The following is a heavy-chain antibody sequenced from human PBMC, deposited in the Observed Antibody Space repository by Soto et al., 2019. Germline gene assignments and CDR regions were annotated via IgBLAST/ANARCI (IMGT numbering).Heavy chain of an antibody. CDR1: GFTFSSYW. D-gene: IGHD6-19*01. J-gene: IGHJ5*02. CDR3: ARAGTGWYWFDP. Sequence: EVQLVESGGGLVQPGGSLRLSCAASGFTFSSYWMHWVRQVPGKGLVWVSRINYDGSTTSYADSVKGRFTISRDNARNTLYLQMNRLRAEDTAVYYCARAGTGWYWFDPWGQGTLVTVSS. V-gene: IGHV3-74*01. CDR2: INYDGSTT.